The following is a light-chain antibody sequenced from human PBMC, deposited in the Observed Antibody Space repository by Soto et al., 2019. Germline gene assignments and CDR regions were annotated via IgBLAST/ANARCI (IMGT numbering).Light chain of an antibody. J-gene: IGLJ1*01. CDR1: SSNIGINY. CDR2: TNN. CDR3: GSWDSSLSAYV. Sequence: QSALTQPPSASGTPGQRVTISCSGSSSNIGINYVYWYQQFPGTAPKLLIYTNNQRPSGVPDRFSGSKSGTSASLAITGFQTGDEADYYCGSWDSSLSAYVFGTGTKVTVL. V-gene: IGLV1-47*02.